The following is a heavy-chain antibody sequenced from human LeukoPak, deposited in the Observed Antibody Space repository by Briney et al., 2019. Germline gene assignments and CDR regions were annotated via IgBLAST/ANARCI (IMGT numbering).Heavy chain of an antibody. CDR2: IGTAGDT. CDR1: GFAFSTYD. Sequence: GGSLRLSCAASGFAFSTYDMHWVRQPIGKGLEWVSAIGTAGDTYYATSVKGRLTISREDARNSLYLQLNSLTAGDTAVYLCARGGVYSSPDYWGQGTLVTVSS. J-gene: IGHJ4*02. D-gene: IGHD6-13*01. CDR3: ARGGVYSSPDY. V-gene: IGHV3-13*04.